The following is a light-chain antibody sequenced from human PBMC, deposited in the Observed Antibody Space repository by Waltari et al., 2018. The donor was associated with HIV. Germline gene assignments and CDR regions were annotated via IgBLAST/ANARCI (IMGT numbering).Light chain of an antibody. V-gene: IGKV1-5*03. Sequence: DIHMTQSPSTLSAFVGARVFITCRASQPISNWLAWYQQKPGKAPKLLIHRASILESGVSSRFSGSGSGTEFTLIIDTLQVDDFATYYCQQYHTDPSFGQGTRLEFK. CDR3: QQYHTDPS. J-gene: IGKJ5*01. CDR1: QPISNW. CDR2: RAS.